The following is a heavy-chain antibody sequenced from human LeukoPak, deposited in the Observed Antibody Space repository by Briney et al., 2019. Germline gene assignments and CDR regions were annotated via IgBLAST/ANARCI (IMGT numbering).Heavy chain of an antibody. D-gene: IGHD2-2*01. CDR2: ISSGGSYI. Sequence: GTLSLSCAASGFTFSDYAMNWLRQAPGKGLEWISSISSGGSYISYADSVKGRFTVSRDNAKDSLFLQRRSLRDEDTAVYYCARGPALYCTSSSCLDGVDWGQGTLVSVSS. CDR3: ARGPALYCTSSSCLDGVD. CDR1: GFTFSDYA. J-gene: IGHJ4*02. V-gene: IGHV3-21*01.